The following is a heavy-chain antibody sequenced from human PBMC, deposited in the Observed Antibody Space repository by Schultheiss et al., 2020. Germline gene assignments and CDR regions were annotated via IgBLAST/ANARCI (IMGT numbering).Heavy chain of an antibody. CDR2: ISSSSSYI. V-gene: IGHV3-9*01. Sequence: GGSLRLSCAASGFTFDDYAMHWVRQAPGKGLEWVSSISSSSSYIYYADSVKGRFTISRDNAKNSLYLQMNSLRAEDTALYYCAKDTEYSGYDRQGELDYWGQGTLVTVSS. J-gene: IGHJ4*02. D-gene: IGHD5-12*01. CDR3: AKDTEYSGYDRQGELDY. CDR1: GFTFDDYA.